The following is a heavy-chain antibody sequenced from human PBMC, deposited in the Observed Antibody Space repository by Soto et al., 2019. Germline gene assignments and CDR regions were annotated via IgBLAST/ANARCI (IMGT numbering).Heavy chain of an antibody. CDR3: AHVYGGYDNFDY. CDR2: IYWDDDK. D-gene: IGHD5-12*01. Sequence: QITLKESGPTLVKPTQTLTLTCTFSGFSLSTSGVGVGWIRQPPGKALEWLALIYWDDDKRYSPSLKSRLTIXKXXSKHQVVLTMTNMDPVDTATYYCAHVYGGYDNFDYWGQGTLVTVSS. V-gene: IGHV2-5*02. J-gene: IGHJ4*02. CDR1: GFSLSTSGVG.